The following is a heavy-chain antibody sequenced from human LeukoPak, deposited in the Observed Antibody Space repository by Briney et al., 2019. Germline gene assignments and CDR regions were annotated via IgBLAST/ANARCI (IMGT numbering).Heavy chain of an antibody. Sequence: PGTSLRLSCATSEFTFRSYAMHWVRQAPGKGLEWVAVISYDGTITYYADSVKGRLTISRDNSKNTLYLQMNSLRAEDTAVYYCAKDGAFYSGSYSYFDYWGQGTLVTVSS. CDR2: ISYDGTIT. J-gene: IGHJ4*02. CDR3: AKDGAFYSGSYSYFDY. D-gene: IGHD1-26*01. CDR1: EFTFRSYA. V-gene: IGHV3-30-3*01.